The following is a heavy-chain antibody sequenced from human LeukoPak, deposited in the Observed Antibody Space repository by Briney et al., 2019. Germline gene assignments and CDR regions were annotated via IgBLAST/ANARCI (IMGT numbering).Heavy chain of an antibody. D-gene: IGHD6-13*01. V-gene: IGHV4-59*01. CDR3: ARVTAAAGYFDY. CDR1: GGSICSYY. CDR2: IYYSGST. J-gene: IGHJ4*02. Sequence: SETLSLTCTVSGGSICSYYWSWIRQPPGKGLEWIGYIYYSGSTNYNPSLKSRVTISVDTSKNQFSLKLSSVTAADTAVYYCARVTAAAGYFDYWGQGTLVTVSS.